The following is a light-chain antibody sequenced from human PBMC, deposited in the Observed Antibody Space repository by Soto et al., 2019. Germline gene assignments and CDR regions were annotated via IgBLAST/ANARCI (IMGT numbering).Light chain of an antibody. CDR1: QSVSSN. CDR3: QQYNNWLGT. V-gene: IGKV3-15*01. Sequence: EIVMTQSPATLSVSPGERATLSCRASQSVSSNLAWYQQKPGQAPRLLIYGASTRATGIPARFSGSGSGTECTLTISRLQSEDFAVYYCQQYNNWLGTFGQGTKLEIK. CDR2: GAS. J-gene: IGKJ2*01.